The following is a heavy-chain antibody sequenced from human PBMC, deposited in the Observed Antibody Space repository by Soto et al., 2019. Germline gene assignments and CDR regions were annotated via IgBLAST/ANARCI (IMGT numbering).Heavy chain of an antibody. V-gene: IGHV4-31*03. CDR2: IYDRGTT. J-gene: IGHJ5*02. CDR1: GRSINSGGYY. CDR3: ARGRTHYAP. D-gene: IGHD2-2*01. Sequence: NLSLSCTVSGRSINSGGYYWSWIRQHPGKGPEWIGSIYDRGTTYGNPSLKSRITISPHTSKNQFSLKLRSVTAADTAVYYCARGRTHYAPWGQGTLVT.